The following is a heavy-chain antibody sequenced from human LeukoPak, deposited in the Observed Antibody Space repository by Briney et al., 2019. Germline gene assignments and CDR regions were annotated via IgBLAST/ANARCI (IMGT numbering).Heavy chain of an antibody. D-gene: IGHD3-16*02. Sequence: GGSLRLSCAASGFTVTTDHMSWVRQAPGEGLEWVSLISYSGANSYYTDSVRGRFTISRDNSKDTLFLQMNSLRAEDTAIYYCARDMQLSTWGLGTMVTVSS. V-gene: IGHV3-53*01. J-gene: IGHJ3*01. CDR3: ARDMQLST. CDR2: ISYSGANS. CDR1: GFTVTTDH.